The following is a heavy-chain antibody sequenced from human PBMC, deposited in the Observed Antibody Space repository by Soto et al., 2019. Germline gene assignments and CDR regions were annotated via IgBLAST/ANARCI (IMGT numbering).Heavy chain of an antibody. CDR2: ITPIIGIT. D-gene: IGHD3-16*01. J-gene: IGHJ5*02. V-gene: IGHV1-69*02. CDR3: ARGGTLFDP. Sequence: QLVQSGAEVRKPGSSVKVSCKASGGTFSDYTISWVRQAPGQGLEWMGRITPIIGITNYAQKFRGRVTITADKSTSTVYMELCSLRPEDTAVYFCARGGTLFDPWGQGTLVTVSS. CDR1: GGTFSDYT.